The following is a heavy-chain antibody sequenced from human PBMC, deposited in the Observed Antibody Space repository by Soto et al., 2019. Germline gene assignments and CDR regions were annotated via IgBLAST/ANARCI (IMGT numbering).Heavy chain of an antibody. CDR2: ISGSGGST. CDR1: VFTFSSYA. CDR3: AKSPVLRYFDWPPDYFDY. D-gene: IGHD3-9*01. Sequence: PGGSLRLSCAASVFTFSSYAMSWVRQAPGKGLEWVSAISGSGGSTYYADSVKGRFTISRDNSKNTLYLQMNSLRAEDTAVYYCAKSPVLRYFDWPPDYFDYWGQGTLVTVSS. V-gene: IGHV3-23*01. J-gene: IGHJ4*02.